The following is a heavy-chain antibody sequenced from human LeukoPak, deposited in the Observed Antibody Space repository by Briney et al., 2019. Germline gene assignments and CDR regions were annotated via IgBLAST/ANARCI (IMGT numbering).Heavy chain of an antibody. J-gene: IGHJ4*02. Sequence: ASVKVSRKASGYSFTDNYIHWVGQAPGQGLEWMGWISLKSGDTNSAQKFQGRVTMTRDTSISTAYMEVSSLRSDDTAVYYCANAPPGGAFDYWGQGTLVTVSS. CDR1: GYSFTDNY. D-gene: IGHD1-14*01. V-gene: IGHV1-2*02. CDR3: ANAPPGGAFDY. CDR2: ISLKSGDT.